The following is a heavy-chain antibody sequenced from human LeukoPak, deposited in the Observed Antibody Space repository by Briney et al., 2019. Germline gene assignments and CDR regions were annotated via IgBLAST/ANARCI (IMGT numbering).Heavy chain of an antibody. CDR3: ARAGVRWPDAFDI. D-gene: IGHD4-23*01. CDR2: IKQDGSEK. J-gene: IGHJ3*02. V-gene: IGHV3-7*01. Sequence: GGSLRLSCAASGFTFSSYWMSWVRQAPGKGLEWVANIKQDGSEKYYVDSVKGRFTISRDNAKNPLYLQMNSLRAEDTAVYYCARAGVRWPDAFDIWGQGTMVTVSS. CDR1: GFTFSSYW.